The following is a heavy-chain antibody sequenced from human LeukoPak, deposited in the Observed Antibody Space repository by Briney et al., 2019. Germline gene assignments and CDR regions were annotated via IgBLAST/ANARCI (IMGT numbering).Heavy chain of an antibody. CDR2: ISPYNANT. V-gene: IGHV1-18*01. CDR3: ARDAPVDGYFDY. Sequence: ASVKVSCKASGYIFMNYGINWVRQAPGQGLEWMGWISPYNANTHFAQNFQGRLTMTTDTSTTTAYTELRSLRSNDTAVYYCARDAPVDGYFDYWGQGTLVTVSS. D-gene: IGHD3/OR15-3a*01. CDR1: GYIFMNYG. J-gene: IGHJ4*02.